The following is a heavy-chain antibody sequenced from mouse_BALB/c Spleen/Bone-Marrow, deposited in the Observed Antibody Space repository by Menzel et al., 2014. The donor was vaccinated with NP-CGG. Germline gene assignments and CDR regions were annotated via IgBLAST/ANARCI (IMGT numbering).Heavy chain of an antibody. J-gene: IGHJ2*01. CDR2: ICPGDGDT. CDR1: GYAFSSYW. D-gene: IGHD1-1*01. CDR3: ARSGYGSNYDY. Sequence: QVQLKQSGAELVRPGSSVKISCKASGYAFSSYWMIWVKQRPGQGLEWIGQICPGDGDTNYNGKFKGKATLTVDKSSSTAYMQLSSLTSEDSAVYFCARSGYGSNYDYWGQGTTLTVSS. V-gene: IGHV1-80*01.